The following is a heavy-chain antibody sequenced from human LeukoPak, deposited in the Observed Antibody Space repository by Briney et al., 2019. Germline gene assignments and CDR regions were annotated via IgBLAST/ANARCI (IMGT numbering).Heavy chain of an antibody. J-gene: IGHJ4*02. V-gene: IGHV6-1*01. CDR2: TYCSSKWYN. CDR1: GDSVSSNSAT. D-gene: IGHD6-19*01. CDR3: ARAPHGSGCDY. Sequence: SQTLSLTCAISGDSVSSNSATWIWLRQSPSRGLEWLGRTYCSSKWYNDYGLSVRGRITVNPDTSKNQFSLQLNSVTPEDTAVYYCARAPHGSGCDYWSQGTLVTVSS.